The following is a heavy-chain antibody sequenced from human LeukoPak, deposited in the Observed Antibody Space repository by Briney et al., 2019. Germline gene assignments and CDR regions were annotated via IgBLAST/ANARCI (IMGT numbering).Heavy chain of an antibody. J-gene: IGHJ4*02. CDR2: IYTSGST. CDR3: ARGGIAAAGLYYFDY. V-gene: IGHV4-4*07. Sequence: SETLSLTCTVSGGSISSYYWSWIRQPAGKGLEWIGRIYTSGSTNYNPSLKSRVTISVDTSKNQFSLKLSSVTAADTAVYYCARGGIAAAGLYYFDYWGQGTLVTVSS. D-gene: IGHD6-13*01. CDR1: GGSISSYY.